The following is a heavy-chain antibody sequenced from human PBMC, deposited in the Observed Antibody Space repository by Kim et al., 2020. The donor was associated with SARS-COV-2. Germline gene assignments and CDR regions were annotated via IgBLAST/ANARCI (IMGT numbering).Heavy chain of an antibody. Sequence: GESLKISCKGSGYSFTSYWISWVRQMPGKGLEWMGRIDPSDSYTNYSPSFQGHVTISADKSISTAYLQWSSLKASDTAMYYCARAKVYYDILTGRSVDDAFDIWGQGTMVTVSS. CDR1: GYSFTSYW. CDR2: IDPSDSYT. D-gene: IGHD3-9*01. J-gene: IGHJ3*02. CDR3: ARAKVYYDILTGRSVDDAFDI. V-gene: IGHV5-10-1*01.